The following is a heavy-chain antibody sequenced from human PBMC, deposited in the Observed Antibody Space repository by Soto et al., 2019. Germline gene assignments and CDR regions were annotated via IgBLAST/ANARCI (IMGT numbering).Heavy chain of an antibody. J-gene: IGHJ4*02. D-gene: IGHD3-9*01. CDR1: GFTFSSYA. V-gene: IGHV3-30-3*01. Sequence: GGSLRLSCAASGFTFSSYAMHWVRQAPGKGLEWVAVISYDGSNKYYADSVKGRFTISRDNSKNTLYLQMNSLRAEDTAVYYCARDPEGLRYFDWKFDYWGQGTLVTVSS. CDR2: ISYDGSNK. CDR3: ARDPEGLRYFDWKFDY.